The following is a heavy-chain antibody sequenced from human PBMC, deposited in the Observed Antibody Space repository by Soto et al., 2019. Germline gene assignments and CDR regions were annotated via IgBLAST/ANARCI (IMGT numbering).Heavy chain of an antibody. CDR2: LSWNSGSI. J-gene: IGHJ4*02. D-gene: IGHD3-3*01. V-gene: IGHV3-9*01. CDR3: AKGRYDFWSPYYFDS. CDR1: GFTFENYA. Sequence: EVQLVESGGGLVQPGRSLRLSCAASGFTFENYAMHWVRQAPGKGLEWVSGLSWNSGSIGYADSVKGRFTISRDNARNSLYLQMDSLRDEDTALYYCAKGRYDFWSPYYFDSWGQGTLVTVSS.